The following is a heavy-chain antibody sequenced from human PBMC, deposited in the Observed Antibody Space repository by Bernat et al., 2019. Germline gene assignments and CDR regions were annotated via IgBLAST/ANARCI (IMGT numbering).Heavy chain of an antibody. D-gene: IGHD6-6*01. J-gene: IGHJ6*02. CDR1: GGSFSGYY. CDR2: INHSGST. V-gene: IGHV4-34*01. CDR3: ACTSSSSSVRKRAYYYYYGMDV. Sequence: QVQLQQWGAGLLKPSETLSLTCAVYGGSFSGYYWSWIRQPPGKGLEWIGEINHSGSTNYNPSLKSRVTISVDTSKNQFSLKLSSVTAADTAVYYCACTSSSSSVRKRAYYYYYGMDVWGQGTTVTVSS.